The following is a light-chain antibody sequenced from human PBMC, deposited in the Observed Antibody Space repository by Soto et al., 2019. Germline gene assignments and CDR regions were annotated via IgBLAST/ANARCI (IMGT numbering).Light chain of an antibody. CDR2: DAS. J-gene: IGKJ5*01. Sequence: ELVLTQSPGTLSLSPGARATLSCRASQSVSRSYLGWYQQKPGQAPRLLMYDASNRATATPPRFSGSGSGTEFTLTISILEPEDFAVYYCQHRSAGVTFGQGTRLEIK. V-gene: IGKV3D-20*02. CDR1: QSVSRSY. CDR3: QHRSAGVT.